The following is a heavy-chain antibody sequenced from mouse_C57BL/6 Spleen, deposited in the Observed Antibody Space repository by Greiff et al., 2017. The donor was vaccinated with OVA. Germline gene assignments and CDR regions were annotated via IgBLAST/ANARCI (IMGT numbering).Heavy chain of an antibody. CDR1: EYEFPSHD. CDR2: INSDGGST. V-gene: IGHV5-2*01. CDR3: ARRATYYYGSSYWYFDV. J-gene: IGHJ1*03. D-gene: IGHD1-1*01. Sequence: EVMLVESGGGLVQPGESLKLSCESNEYEFPSHDMSWVRKTPEKRLELVAAINSDGGSTYYPDTMERRFIISRDNTKKTLYLQMSSLRSEDTALYYCARRATYYYGSSYWYFDVWGTGTTVTVSS.